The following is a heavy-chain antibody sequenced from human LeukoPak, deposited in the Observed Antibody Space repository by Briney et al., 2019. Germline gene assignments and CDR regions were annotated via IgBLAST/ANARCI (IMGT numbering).Heavy chain of an antibody. CDR2: IYYSGST. Sequence: PSETLSLTCTVSGGSISSGGYYWSWIRQHPGKGLEWIGYIYYSGSTYYNPSLKSRVTISVDTSKNQFSLKLSSVTAADTAVYYCARDTTVVKARGIDYWGQGTLVTVSS. J-gene: IGHJ4*02. D-gene: IGHD4-23*01. V-gene: IGHV4-31*03. CDR1: GGSISSGGYY. CDR3: ARDTTVVKARGIDY.